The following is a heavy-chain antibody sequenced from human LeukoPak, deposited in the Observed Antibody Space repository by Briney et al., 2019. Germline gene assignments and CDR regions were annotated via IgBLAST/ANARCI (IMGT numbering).Heavy chain of an antibody. CDR3: AKGGSNNWSFDN. CDR1: GFNLSDYY. D-gene: IGHD1-1*01. Sequence: GGSLRLSCAASGFNLSDYYMTWIRLAPGKGLEWVSYVSRSDSTIYYADSVKGRFTIYRDNSKSTLYLQMNSLRPEDTAVYYCAKGGSNNWSFDNWGQGTLVTVSS. V-gene: IGHV3-11*04. J-gene: IGHJ4*02. CDR2: VSRSDSTI.